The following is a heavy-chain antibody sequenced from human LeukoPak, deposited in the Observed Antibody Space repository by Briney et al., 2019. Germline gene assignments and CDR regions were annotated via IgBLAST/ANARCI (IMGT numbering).Heavy chain of an antibody. CDR1: GFTFSDYS. J-gene: IGHJ2*01. CDR3: ARGYDWYFDL. V-gene: IGHV3-21*01. CDR2: ISSSSSYI. D-gene: IGHD1-14*01. Sequence: TGGSLRLSCAASGFTFSDYSMNWVRPAPGKGLEWVSSISSSSSYIYYADSMKGRFTISRDNAKNSLYLQMNSLSGEDTAVYYCARGYDWYFDLWGRGTLVTVSS.